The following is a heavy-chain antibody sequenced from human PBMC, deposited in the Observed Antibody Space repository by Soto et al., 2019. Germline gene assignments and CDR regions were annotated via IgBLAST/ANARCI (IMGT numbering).Heavy chain of an antibody. J-gene: IGHJ6*02. Sequence: SLKSSDDNFTTYSLHLISQDPGQRTEWMGWINTGNGNTKYSQQFQGRVTITRDTSASTAYMELSSLRSEDTAVYYCARGDSSTGLYLSNGMELWGQGNTVNV. CDR1: DDNFTTYS. CDR2: INTGNGNT. CDR3: ARGDSSTGLYLSNGMEL. D-gene: IGHD2-2*01. V-gene: IGHV1-3*04.